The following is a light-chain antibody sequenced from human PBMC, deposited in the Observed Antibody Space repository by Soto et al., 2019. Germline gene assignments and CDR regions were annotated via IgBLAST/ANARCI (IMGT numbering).Light chain of an antibody. Sequence: AIRMTQSPSSFSASTGDRVTITCRASQGISSYLAWYQQKPGKAPKLLIYAASTLQSGVPSRFSGSGSGTDFTLTISCLQAEDFATYYCQQYYSYPLTFGQGTRLEIQ. CDR2: AAS. CDR3: QQYYSYPLT. CDR1: QGISSY. J-gene: IGKJ5*01. V-gene: IGKV1-8*01.